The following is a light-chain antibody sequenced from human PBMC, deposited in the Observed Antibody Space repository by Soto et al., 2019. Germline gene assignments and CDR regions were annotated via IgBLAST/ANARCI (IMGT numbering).Light chain of an antibody. Sequence: EIVMTQSPATLSVSPGERATLSCRASQSVSSNSAWYQQKPGQAPRLLIYGASTRATGIPARFSGSGSGTEFTLTISSLQSEDFAVYYCQQYNNWPLTVGQGTMLEIK. CDR1: QSVSSN. CDR2: GAS. CDR3: QQYNNWPLT. V-gene: IGKV3-15*01. J-gene: IGKJ2*01.